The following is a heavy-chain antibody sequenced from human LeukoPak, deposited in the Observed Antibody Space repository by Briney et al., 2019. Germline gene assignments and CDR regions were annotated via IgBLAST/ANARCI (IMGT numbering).Heavy chain of an antibody. CDR1: GFAFSSYG. J-gene: IGHJ4*02. Sequence: GRSLRLSCAASGFAFSSYGMHWVRQAPGKGLEWVAVISYDGSNKYYADSVKGRFTISRDNSKNTLYLQMNSLRAEDTAVYYSAKIAAADVVDYWGQGTLVTVSS. CDR3: AKIAAADVVDY. CDR2: ISYDGSNK. D-gene: IGHD6-13*01. V-gene: IGHV3-30*18.